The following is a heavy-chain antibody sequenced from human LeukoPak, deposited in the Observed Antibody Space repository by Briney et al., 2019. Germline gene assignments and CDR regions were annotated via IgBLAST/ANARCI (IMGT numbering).Heavy chain of an antibody. CDR3: ARPLYYYDSSGYPDY. D-gene: IGHD3-22*01. CDR2: ISYDGSNK. Sequence: PGRSLRLSCAASGFTFSSYAMHWVRQAPGKGLEWMAVISYDGSNKYYADSVKGRFTISRDNSKNTLYLQMNSLRAEDTAVYYCARPLYYYDSSGYPDYWGQGTLVTVSS. V-gene: IGHV3-30-3*01. J-gene: IGHJ4*02. CDR1: GFTFSSYA.